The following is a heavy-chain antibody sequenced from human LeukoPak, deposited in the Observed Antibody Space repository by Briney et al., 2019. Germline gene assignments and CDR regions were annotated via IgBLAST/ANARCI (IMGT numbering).Heavy chain of an antibody. V-gene: IGHV1-69*13. CDR1: GGTFSSYA. D-gene: IGHD3-16*02. Sequence: ASVKVSCKASGGTFSSYAISWVRQAPGQGLEWMGGIIPIFGTANYAQKFQGRVTITADEPTSTAYMELSSLRSEDTAVYYCARSRAVTPSYDYVWGSYRFPYFDYWGQGTLVTVSS. CDR2: IIPIFGTA. J-gene: IGHJ4*02. CDR3: ARSRAVTPSYDYVWGSYRFPYFDY.